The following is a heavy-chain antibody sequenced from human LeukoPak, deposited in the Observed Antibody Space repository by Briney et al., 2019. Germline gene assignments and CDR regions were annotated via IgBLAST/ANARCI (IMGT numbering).Heavy chain of an antibody. CDR1: GYTLTELS. CDR3: ALGWSSWLTEFDP. D-gene: IGHD2-2*01. CDR2: INPNSGGT. Sequence: ASVKVSCKVSGYTLTELSMHWVRQAPGKGLEWMGWINPNSGGTNYAQKFQGRVTMTRDTSISTAYMELSRLRSDDTAVYYCALGWSSWLTEFDPWGQGTLVTVSS. J-gene: IGHJ5*02. V-gene: IGHV1-2*02.